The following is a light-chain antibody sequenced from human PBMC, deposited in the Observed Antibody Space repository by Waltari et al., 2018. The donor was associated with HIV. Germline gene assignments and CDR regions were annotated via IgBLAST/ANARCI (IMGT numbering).Light chain of an antibody. CDR1: SSDVGIDSL. CDR2: EVT. Sequence: QAALTQPASVSGSPGQSITISCTETSSDVGIDSLVSWYQQYEGKAPKLLIYEVTKRPSRISSRCSGSKSGNTASLTISDLQAEDEAKYYCCSYANSATFVVFGGGTRVTV. J-gene: IGLJ2*01. CDR3: CSYANSATFVV. V-gene: IGLV2-23*02.